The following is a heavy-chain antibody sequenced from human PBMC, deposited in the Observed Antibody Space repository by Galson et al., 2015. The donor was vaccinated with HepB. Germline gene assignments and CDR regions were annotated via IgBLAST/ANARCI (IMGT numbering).Heavy chain of an antibody. Sequence: SLRLSCAASGFTFNTYAMNWVRQTPGKGLEWVSTISDSGGSTYYADFVKGRFTISRDNSKDTLYLQMNSLTAEDTAVYYCGRSVRMYGLDVWGQGTTVTVSS. CDR2: ISDSGGST. J-gene: IGHJ6*02. CDR3: GRSVRMYGLDV. CDR1: GFTFNTYA. V-gene: IGHV3-23*01. D-gene: IGHD2-15*01.